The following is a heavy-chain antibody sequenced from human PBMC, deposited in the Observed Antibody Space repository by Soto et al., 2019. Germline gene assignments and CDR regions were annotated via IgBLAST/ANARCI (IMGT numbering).Heavy chain of an antibody. V-gene: IGHV3-33*01. Sequence: PGGSLRLSCAASGFTFSDYVMHWVRQAPGKGLEWVAVIWYRGRDIFYADSVKGRFTISRDNSKNTLYLQLNSLRAEDTAVYYCARDQGGQSGNFIFDNWGQGTLATVSS. CDR3: ARDQGGQSGNFIFDN. CDR2: IWYRGRDI. CDR1: GFTFSDYV. D-gene: IGHD1-26*01. J-gene: IGHJ4*02.